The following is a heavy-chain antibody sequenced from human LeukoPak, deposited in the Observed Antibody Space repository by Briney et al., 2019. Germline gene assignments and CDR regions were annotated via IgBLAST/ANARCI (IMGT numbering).Heavy chain of an antibody. D-gene: IGHD2-15*01. CDR3: ARLDCSGGSCYSHFDY. CDR1: GYSSTSYW. J-gene: IGHJ4*02. Sequence: GEALKISCKGSGYSSTSYWIGWVRQMPGKSLEWMGIIYPGDSDTRYSPSFQGQVTISADKFTSTAYLQWSSLKASDTAMYYCARLDCSGGSCYSHFDYWGQGTLVTVSS. V-gene: IGHV5-51*01. CDR2: IYPGDSDT.